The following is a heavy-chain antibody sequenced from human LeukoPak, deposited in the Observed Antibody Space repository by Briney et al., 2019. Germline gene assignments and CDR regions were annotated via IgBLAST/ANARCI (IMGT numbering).Heavy chain of an antibody. CDR3: ARDGHGDYDFDY. D-gene: IGHD4-17*01. J-gene: IGHJ4*02. V-gene: IGHV3-30-3*01. CDR1: GFTFSSYA. CDR2: ISYDGSNK. Sequence: PGGSLRLSCAASGFTFSSYAMHWVRQASGKGLEWVAVISYDGSNKYYADSVKGRFTISRDNSKNTLYLQMNSLRAEDTAVYYCARDGHGDYDFDYWGQGTLVTVSS.